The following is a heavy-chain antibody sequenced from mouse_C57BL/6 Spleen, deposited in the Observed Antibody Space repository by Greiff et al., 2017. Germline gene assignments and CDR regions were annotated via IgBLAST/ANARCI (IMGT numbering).Heavy chain of an antibody. V-gene: IGHV1-80*01. CDR1: GYAFSSYW. Sequence: VQLQQSGAELVKPGASVKISCKASGYAFSSYWMNWVKQRPGKGLEWIGQIYPGDGDTNYNGKFKGKATLTADKSSSTAYMQLSSLTSDDSAVYFCSRGGYYGNLDYWGQGTTLTVSS. CDR3: SRGGYYGNLDY. D-gene: IGHD2-1*01. J-gene: IGHJ2*01. CDR2: IYPGDGDT.